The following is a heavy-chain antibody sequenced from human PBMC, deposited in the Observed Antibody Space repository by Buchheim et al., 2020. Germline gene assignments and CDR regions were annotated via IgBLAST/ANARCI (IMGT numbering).Heavy chain of an antibody. D-gene: IGHD3-3*01. CDR1: GITLSSLS. Sequence: EVQLLESGGGLVQPGGSLRLSCAASGITLSSLSISWVRQAPGKGLEWVSAIRDTGSTHYVDSVKGRFTVSSDNSKNTVYLQMTSLTADDTAVYYCASLEWHLGPYWGQGT. V-gene: IGHV3-23*01. CDR3: ASLEWHLGPY. CDR2: IRDTGST. J-gene: IGHJ4*02.